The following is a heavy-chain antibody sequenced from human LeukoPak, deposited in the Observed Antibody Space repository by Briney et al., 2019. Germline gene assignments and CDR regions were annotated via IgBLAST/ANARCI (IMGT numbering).Heavy chain of an antibody. V-gene: IGHV5-51*01. Sequence: GESLKISCKVSGYSFTSYWIAWVRQMPRKGLEWMGIIYPDDSDTTYNPSFQGQVTISADKSISTAYLQWSSLKASDTAMYYCARRSGNYYGVDYWGQGTLVTVSS. D-gene: IGHD1-26*01. J-gene: IGHJ4*02. CDR1: GYSFTSYW. CDR2: IYPDDSDT. CDR3: ARRSGNYYGVDY.